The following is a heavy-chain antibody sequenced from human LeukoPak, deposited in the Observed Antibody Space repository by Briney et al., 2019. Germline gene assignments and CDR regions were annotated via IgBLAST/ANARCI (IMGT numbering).Heavy chain of an antibody. D-gene: IGHD5-18*01. J-gene: IGHJ4*02. V-gene: IGHV4-59*08. CDR3: ARIEAVTRGYNHAYYFDY. CDR1: GGSISSYY. CDR2: VLYSGST. Sequence: SETLSLTCTVSGGSISSYYWTWIRQPPGKGLEWIGYVLYSGSTNYNSSLKSRVTISVDTSKKQFSLNLRSVTAADTAVYYCARIEAVTRGYNHAYYFDYWGQGTLVTVSS.